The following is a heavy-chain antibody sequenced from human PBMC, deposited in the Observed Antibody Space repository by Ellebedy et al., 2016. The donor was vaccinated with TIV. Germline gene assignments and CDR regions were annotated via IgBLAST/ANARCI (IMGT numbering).Heavy chain of an antibody. CDR3: ARVVEGGTLKGLSNVLRYFDWLSYGMDV. CDR2: ICYSGST. CDR1: GGSISSYY. V-gene: IGHV4-59*01. D-gene: IGHD3-9*01. Sequence: PSETLSLTCTVSGGSISSYYWSWIRQPPGKGLEWIGYICYSGSTNYNPSLKSRVTISVDTSQNQFSLKLSSVTAADTAVYYCARVVEGGTLKGLSNVLRYFDWLSYGMDVWGQGTTVTVSS. J-gene: IGHJ6*02.